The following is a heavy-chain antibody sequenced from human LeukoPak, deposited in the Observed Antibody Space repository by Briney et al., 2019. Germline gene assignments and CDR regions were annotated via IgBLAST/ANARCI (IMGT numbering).Heavy chain of an antibody. CDR3: ARNYGGPQSQPIDY. CDR1: GGSISSGGYS. V-gene: IGHV4-30-2*01. CDR2: IYHSGST. Sequence: SETPSLTCAVSGGSISSGGYSWSWIRHPPGKGLEWIGYIYHSGSTYYNPSTKSRVTISVDRSKTQFSLKLSSVTAADTAVYYCARNYGGPQSQPIDYWGQGTLVTVSS. J-gene: IGHJ4*02. D-gene: IGHD4-23*01.